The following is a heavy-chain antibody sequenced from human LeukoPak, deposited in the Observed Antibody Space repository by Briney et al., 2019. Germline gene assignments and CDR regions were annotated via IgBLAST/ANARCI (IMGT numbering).Heavy chain of an antibody. Sequence: QPGGSLRLSCAASGFTVSSNYMSWVRQAPGKGLEWVSVIYSGGSTYYADSVKGRFTISRENAKNSLYLQMNSLRVGDTAVYYCARVGYCAGDCYDYWGQGTLVTVSS. J-gene: IGHJ4*02. CDR1: GFTVSSNY. CDR3: ARVGYCAGDCYDY. CDR2: IYSGGST. D-gene: IGHD2-21*01. V-gene: IGHV3-66*01.